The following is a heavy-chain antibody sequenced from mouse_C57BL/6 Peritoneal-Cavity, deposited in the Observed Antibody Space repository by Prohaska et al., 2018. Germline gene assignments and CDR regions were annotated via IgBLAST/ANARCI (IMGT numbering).Heavy chain of an antibody. V-gene: IGHV1-15*01. D-gene: IGHD1-1*01. J-gene: IGHJ4*01. CDR3: TNYYGSSYAMDY. CDR1: GYTFTDYE. Sequence: QVQLQQSGAELVRPGASVTLSCKASGYTFTDYEMHWVKQTPVHGLEWIGAIDPETGGTDYNQKFKGKAILTADKSSSTAYMELRSLTSEDSAVYYCTNYYGSSYAMDYWGQGTSVTVSS. CDR2: IDPETGGT.